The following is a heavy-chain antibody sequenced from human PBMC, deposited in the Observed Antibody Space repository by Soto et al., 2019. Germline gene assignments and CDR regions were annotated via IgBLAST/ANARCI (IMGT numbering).Heavy chain of an antibody. D-gene: IGHD3-10*01. CDR2: IIPIFGTA. Sequence: SVKVSCKASGGTFSSYAISWVREAPGQGLEWMGGIIPIFGTANYAQKFQGRVTITADESTSTAYMELSSLRSEDTAVYYCARSGSGSPDYYYYYGMDVWGQGTTVTVSS. V-gene: IGHV1-69*13. CDR3: ARSGSGSPDYYYYYGMDV. CDR1: GGTFSSYA. J-gene: IGHJ6*02.